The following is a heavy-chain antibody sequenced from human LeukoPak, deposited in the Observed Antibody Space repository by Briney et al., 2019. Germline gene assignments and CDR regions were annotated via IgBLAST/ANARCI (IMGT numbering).Heavy chain of an antibody. CDR2: ISSSGTYM. V-gene: IGHV3-21*01. CDR1: GFTFRSSS. D-gene: IGHD5-18*01. CDR3: AKDLRYSYGYYYYYGMDV. Sequence: PGGSLRLSCTASGFTFRSSSFNWVRQVQGKGLEWVSSISSSGTYMYYADSVEGRFTISRDNAKNSLFLQMDSLRAEDTAVYYCAKDLRYSYGYYYYYGMDVWGQGTTVTVSS. J-gene: IGHJ6*02.